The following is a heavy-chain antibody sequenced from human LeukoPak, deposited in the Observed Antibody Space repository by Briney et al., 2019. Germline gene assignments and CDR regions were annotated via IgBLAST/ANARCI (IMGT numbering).Heavy chain of an antibody. CDR3: AGNHSSSSPFDY. Sequence: PGGSLRLSCAASGFTFSSYGMHWVRQAPGKGLEWVAFIRYDGSNKYYADSVKGRFTISRVNSKNTLYLQMHSLRVEDTAVYYCAGNHSSSSPFDYWGQGTLVTVSS. D-gene: IGHD6-6*01. CDR1: GFTFSSYG. V-gene: IGHV3-30*02. J-gene: IGHJ4*02. CDR2: IRYDGSNK.